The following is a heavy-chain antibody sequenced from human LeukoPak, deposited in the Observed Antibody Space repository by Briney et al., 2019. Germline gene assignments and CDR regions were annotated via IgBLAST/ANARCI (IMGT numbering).Heavy chain of an antibody. J-gene: IGHJ4*02. D-gene: IGHD1-14*01. V-gene: IGHV3-48*04. CDR1: GFTFSRYS. CDR2: ISRSSRTI. CDR3: AKDTGFSASEDFDY. Sequence: PGGSLRLSCAASGFTFSRYSMNWVRQAPGKGPEWVSYISRSSRTIYYADSVKGRFTISRDNAKNSLYLQMNSLRAEDTALYYCAKDTGFSASEDFDYWGQGTLVTVSS.